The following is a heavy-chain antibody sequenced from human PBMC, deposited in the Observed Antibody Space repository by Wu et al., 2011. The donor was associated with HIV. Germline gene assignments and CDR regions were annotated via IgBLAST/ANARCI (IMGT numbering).Heavy chain of an antibody. J-gene: IGHJ4*02. CDR2: VNTNSGAT. V-gene: IGHV1-2*02. Sequence: QVQLVQSGAEMKKPGASVMVSCKASGYTFTGYHIYWVRQAPGQGLEWMGWVNTNSGATKYAQRFQGRVTMTRDPSINTAYMELSRLTPDDTAVYYCAKPIEYSSSWFPTLSLWGQGTLVTVSS. D-gene: IGHD6-13*01. CDR1: GYTFTGYH. CDR3: AKPIEYSSSWFPTLSL.